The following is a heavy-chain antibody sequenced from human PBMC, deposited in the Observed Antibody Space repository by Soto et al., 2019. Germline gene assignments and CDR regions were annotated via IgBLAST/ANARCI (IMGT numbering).Heavy chain of an antibody. V-gene: IGHV1-69*06. CDR3: AREPGVGSYYGSGSYYRVSDAFDI. CDR1: GGTFSSYA. D-gene: IGHD3-10*01. CDR2: IIPIFGTA. Sequence: SVKVSCKASGGTFSSYAISWVRQAPGQGLEWMGGIIPIFGTANYAQKFQGRVTITADKSTSTAYMELSSLRSEDTAVYYCAREPGVGSYYGSGSYYRVSDAFDIWGQGTMVTV. J-gene: IGHJ3*02.